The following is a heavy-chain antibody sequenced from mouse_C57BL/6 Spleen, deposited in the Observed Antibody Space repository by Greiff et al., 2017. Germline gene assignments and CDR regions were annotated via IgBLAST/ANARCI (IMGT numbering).Heavy chain of an antibody. CDR1: GFSLTSYA. CDR2: IWTGGGT. J-gene: IGHJ4*01. D-gene: IGHD1-1*01. CDR3: ARKDYGSSDGAMDY. Sequence: QVQLKESGPGLVAPSQSLSITCPVSGFSLTSYAISWVRQPPGKGLEWRGVIWTGGGTNYNSALKSRLSISKDNSKSQVFLKMNSLQTDDTARYYCARKDYGSSDGAMDYWGQGTSVTVSS. V-gene: IGHV2-9-1*01.